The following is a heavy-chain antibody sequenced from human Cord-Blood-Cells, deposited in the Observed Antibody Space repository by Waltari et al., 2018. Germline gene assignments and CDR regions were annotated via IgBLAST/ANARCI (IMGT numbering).Heavy chain of an antibody. J-gene: IGHJ4*02. Sequence: QLQLQESGPGLVKPSETLSLTCTVSGGSISSSSYYWGCIRQTPGKGLEWIGSIYYSGSTYYNPSLKSRVTISVDTSKNQFSLKLSSVTAADTAVYYCARHIRFLEWLGMNFDYWGQGTLVTVSS. CDR3: ARHIRFLEWLGMNFDY. V-gene: IGHV4-39*01. D-gene: IGHD3-3*01. CDR2: IYYSGST. CDR1: GGSISSSSYY.